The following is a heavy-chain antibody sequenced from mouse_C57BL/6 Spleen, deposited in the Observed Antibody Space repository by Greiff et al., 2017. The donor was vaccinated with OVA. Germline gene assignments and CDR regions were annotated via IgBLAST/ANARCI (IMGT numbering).Heavy chain of an antibody. J-gene: IGHJ2*01. V-gene: IGHV1-80*01. CDR3: ARASLITTVVATKYFDY. D-gene: IGHD1-1*01. Sequence: QVQLQQSGAELVKPGASVKISCKASGYAFSSYWMNWVKQRPGKGLEWIGQIYPGDGDTNYNGKFKGKATLTADKSSSTAYMQLSSLTSEDSAVYFCARASLITTVVATKYFDYWGQGTTLTVSS. CDR2: IYPGDGDT. CDR1: GYAFSSYW.